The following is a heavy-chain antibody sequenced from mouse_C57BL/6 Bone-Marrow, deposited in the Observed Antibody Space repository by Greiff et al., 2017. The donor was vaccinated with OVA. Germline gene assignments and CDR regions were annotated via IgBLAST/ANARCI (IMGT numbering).Heavy chain of an antibody. CDR1: GYSITSGYY. D-gene: IGHD1-1*01. Sequence: EVQLVESGPGLVKPSQSLSLTCSVTGYSITSGYYWNWIRQFPGNKLEWMGYISYDGSNNSNPSLKNRISITRDTSKNQFFLKLNSVTTEDTATYYCARHYGSSYPSWFAYWGQGTLVTVSA. CDR3: ARHYGSSYPSWFAY. J-gene: IGHJ3*01. CDR2: ISYDGSN. V-gene: IGHV3-6*01.